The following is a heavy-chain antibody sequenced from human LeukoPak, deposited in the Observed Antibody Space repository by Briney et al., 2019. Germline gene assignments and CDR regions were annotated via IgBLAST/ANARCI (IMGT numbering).Heavy chain of an antibody. Sequence: ASVKVSCKASGYTCTGYYMHWVRQAPGQGLEWMGWINPNSGGTNYAQKFQGRVTTTRDTSISTAYMELSRLRSDDTAVYYCARFPSSKIFDYWGQGTLVTVSS. V-gene: IGHV1-2*02. D-gene: IGHD2-2*01. CDR1: GYTCTGYY. CDR2: INPNSGGT. CDR3: ARFPSSKIFDY. J-gene: IGHJ4*02.